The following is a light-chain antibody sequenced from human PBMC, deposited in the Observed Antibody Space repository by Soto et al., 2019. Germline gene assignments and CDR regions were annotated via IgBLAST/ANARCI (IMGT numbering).Light chain of an antibody. CDR1: TSNIGTYT. Sequence: QSVLSQPPSTSGTPGQRVTISCSGGTSNIGTYTVSWYQQFPETAPRLLIYGSDRRPSGVPDRFSGSKSGTSASLSIGGLHSEEEDHYYCAAWDDSLDGPTFGGGTKVTVL. CDR2: GSD. J-gene: IGLJ2*01. V-gene: IGLV1-44*01. CDR3: AAWDDSLDGPT.